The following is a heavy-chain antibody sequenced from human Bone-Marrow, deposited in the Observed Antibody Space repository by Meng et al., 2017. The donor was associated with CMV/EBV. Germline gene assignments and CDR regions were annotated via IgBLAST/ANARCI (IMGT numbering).Heavy chain of an antibody. V-gene: IGHV1-69*10. Sequence: SVKVSCKASGGTFSSYAISWVRQAPGQGLEWMGGIIPILGIANYAQKFQGRVTITADKSTSTAYMELSSLRSEDTAVYYCAREGRFLGWSQNYDYWGQGTRVTVSS. CDR2: IIPILGIA. D-gene: IGHD3-3*01. CDR3: AREGRFLGWSQNYDY. J-gene: IGHJ4*02. CDR1: GGTFSSYA.